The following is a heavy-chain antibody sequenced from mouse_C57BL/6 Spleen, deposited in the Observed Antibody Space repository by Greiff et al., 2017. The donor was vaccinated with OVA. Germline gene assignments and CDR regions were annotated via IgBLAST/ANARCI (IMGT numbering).Heavy chain of an antibody. V-gene: IGHV2-3*01. J-gene: IGHJ4*01. CDR3: AKGGGCYEGSYYAMDY. Sequence: VKLVESGPGLVAPSQCLSITCTVSGFSFTSYGVSWVRQPPGKGLEWLGVIWGDGSTNYHSALISRLSISKDNSKSQVFLKLNRLQTDDTATYYCAKGGGCYEGSYYAMDYWGQGTSVTVSS. CDR2: IWGDGST. CDR1: GFSFTSYG. D-gene: IGHD2-12*01.